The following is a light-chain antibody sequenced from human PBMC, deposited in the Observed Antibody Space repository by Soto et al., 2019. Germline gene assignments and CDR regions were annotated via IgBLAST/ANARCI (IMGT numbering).Light chain of an antibody. CDR1: QSVSSSY. Sequence: EIVLTQSPGTLSLSPGERATLSCRASQSVSSSYLAWYQQKPGQAPRLLIYGASSRATGIPDRFSGSGSGTDCPLTISRLEPEDFAVYYCQQYGSSPGFTFGPGTKVDIK. CDR3: QQYGSSPGFT. CDR2: GAS. V-gene: IGKV3-20*01. J-gene: IGKJ3*01.